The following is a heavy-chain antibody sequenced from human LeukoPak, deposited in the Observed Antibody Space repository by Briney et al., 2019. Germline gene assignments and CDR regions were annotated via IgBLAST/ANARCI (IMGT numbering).Heavy chain of an antibody. D-gene: IGHD2-2*01. Sequence: ASVKVSCKVSGYTLTELSMHWVRQAPGKGLEWMGGFDPEDGETIYAQKFQGRVTMTEDTSTDTAYMELSSLRSEDTAVYYCARDLVVVPAAVYYYYGMDVWGKGTTVTVSS. CDR2: FDPEDGET. CDR1: GYTLTELS. V-gene: IGHV1-24*01. CDR3: ARDLVVVPAAVYYYYGMDV. J-gene: IGHJ6*04.